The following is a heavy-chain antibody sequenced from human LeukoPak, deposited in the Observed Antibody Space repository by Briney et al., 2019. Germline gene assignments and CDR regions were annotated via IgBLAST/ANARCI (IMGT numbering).Heavy chain of an antibody. V-gene: IGHV1-8*01. D-gene: IGHD6-19*01. Sequence: ASVKVSCKASGYTFTSYDINWVRQATGQGLEWMGWMNPNSGNTGYAQKFQGRVTMTRNTSISTAYMELSSLRSEDTAVYYCARGGVGGSGWYGFARHHDGFDYWGQGTLVTVSS. CDR3: ARGGVGGSGWYGFARHHDGFDY. J-gene: IGHJ4*02. CDR2: MNPNSGNT. CDR1: GYTFTSYD.